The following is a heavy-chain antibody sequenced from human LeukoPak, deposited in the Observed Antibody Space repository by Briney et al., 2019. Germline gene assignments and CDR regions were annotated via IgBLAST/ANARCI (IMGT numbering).Heavy chain of an antibody. D-gene: IGHD1-20*01. V-gene: IGHV4-34*01. Sequence: PSETLSLTCAVYGGSFSGYYWSWIRQPPGKGLEWIGEINHSGSTNYNPSLKSRVTISVDTSKNQFSLKLSSVTAADTAVYYCARAYNWLPFDPWGQGTLVTVSS. J-gene: IGHJ5*02. CDR3: ARAYNWLPFDP. CDR1: GGSFSGYY. CDR2: INHSGST.